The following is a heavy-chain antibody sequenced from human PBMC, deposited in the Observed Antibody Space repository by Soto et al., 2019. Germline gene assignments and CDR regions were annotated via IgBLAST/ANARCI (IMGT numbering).Heavy chain of an antibody. CDR2: ISSSSINI. CDR1: GFTFSSYS. J-gene: IGHJ2*01. D-gene: IGHD3-10*01. CDR3: ARVGSMVRGVMGYFDL. V-gene: IGHV3-48*02. Sequence: EVQLVESGGGLVQPGGSLRLSCAASGFTFSSYSMNWVRQAPGKGLEWVSYISSSSINIYYADSVKGRFTISRDNAKNSLYLQMNSLRDEDTAVYYCARVGSMVRGVMGYFDLWGRGTLVTVSS.